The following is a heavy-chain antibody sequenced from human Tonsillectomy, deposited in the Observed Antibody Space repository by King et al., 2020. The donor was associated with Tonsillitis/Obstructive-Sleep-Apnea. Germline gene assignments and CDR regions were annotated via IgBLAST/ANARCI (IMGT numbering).Heavy chain of an antibody. CDR3: AKNQGLGSSRRYYFDY. V-gene: IGHV3-30*18. CDR1: GFTFSSYD. CDR2: ISYDGSNK. J-gene: IGHJ4*02. D-gene: IGHD1-14*01. Sequence: VQLVESGGGVVQPGRSLRLSCAASGFTFSSYDMHWVRHAPGKGLEWVALISYDGSNKYYADSVKGRFTISRDNSKNTLYLQMNSLRAEDTGVYYCAKNQGLGSSRRYYFDYWGQGTLVTVSS.